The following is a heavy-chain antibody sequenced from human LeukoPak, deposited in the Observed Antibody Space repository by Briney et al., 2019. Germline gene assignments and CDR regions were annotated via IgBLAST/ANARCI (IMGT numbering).Heavy chain of an antibody. CDR1: GFTFSSYG. CDR2: ISSSSSYI. V-gene: IGHV3-21*01. D-gene: IGHD3-10*01. J-gene: IGHJ6*03. CDR3: ARDAGGYYYMDV. Sequence: GGSLRLSCAASGFTFSSYGMNWVRQAPGKGLEWVSSISSSSSYIYYADSVKGRFTISRDNAKNSLYLQMNSLRAEDTAVYYCARDAGGYYYMDVWGKGTTVTVSS.